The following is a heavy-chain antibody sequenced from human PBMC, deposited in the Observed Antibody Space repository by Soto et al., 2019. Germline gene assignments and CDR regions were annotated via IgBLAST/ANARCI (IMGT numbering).Heavy chain of an antibody. V-gene: IGHV1-8*01. CDR2: MNAHSGVT. J-gene: IGHJ4*02. D-gene: IGHD2-2*01. CDR3: ARDSTSPDY. CDR1: GYAFTTND. Sequence: QVQLVQSGAEVKKPGASVKVSCRTSGYAFTTNDITWVRQATGQGLEWMGWMNAHSGVTGYAQKFQGRVTMTRNTSISKAYRELSSLTSDDTAVYYCARDSTSPDYWGQGTRVTVSS.